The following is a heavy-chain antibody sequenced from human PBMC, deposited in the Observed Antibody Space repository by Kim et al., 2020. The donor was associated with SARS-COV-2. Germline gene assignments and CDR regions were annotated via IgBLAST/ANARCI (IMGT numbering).Heavy chain of an antibody. J-gene: IGHJ4*02. CDR3: ARAEGGEAGN. D-gene: IGHD3-10*01. V-gene: IGHV3-74*01. Sequence: STSYADSVKGRFTISRDNAKNTLYLQMNSLRAEDTAVYYCARAEGGEAGNWGQGTLVTVSS. CDR2: ST.